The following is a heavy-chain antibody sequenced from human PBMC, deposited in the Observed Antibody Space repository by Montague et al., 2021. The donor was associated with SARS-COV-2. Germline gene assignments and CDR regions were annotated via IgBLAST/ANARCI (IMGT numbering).Heavy chain of an antibody. CDR2: IYYSGTT. J-gene: IGHJ4*02. CDR3: ARGMIRGVTTPFDY. CDR1: SGSIIRSGYY. Sequence: SETLSLTCSVSSGSIIRSGYYWGWIRQPPGKELEWIGNIYYSGTTXYXXXXQXRGTISVDTSKNHLSLRLSSVTAADTAVYFCARGMIRGVTTPFDYWGQGSQVTVSS. D-gene: IGHD3-10*01. V-gene: IGHV4-39*02.